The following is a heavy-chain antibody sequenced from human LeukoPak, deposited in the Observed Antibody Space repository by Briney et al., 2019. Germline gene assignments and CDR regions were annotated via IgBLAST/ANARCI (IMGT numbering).Heavy chain of an antibody. J-gene: IGHJ4*02. V-gene: IGHV3-7*01. D-gene: IGHD1-26*01. Sequence: GGSLRLSCAASGFTFSSYWMSWVRQAPWKGLEWVANIKQDGSEKYYVDSVKGRFTISRDNAKNSLYLQMNSLRAEDTAVYYCARDRFSGSCDYWGQGTLVTVSS. CDR1: GFTFSSYW. CDR3: ARDRFSGSCDY. CDR2: IKQDGSEK.